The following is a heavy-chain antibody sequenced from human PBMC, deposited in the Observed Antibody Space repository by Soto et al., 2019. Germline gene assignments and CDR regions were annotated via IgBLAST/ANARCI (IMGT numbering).Heavy chain of an antibody. CDR3: ARLGSSSWYNLNYYYYGMDV. J-gene: IGHJ6*02. D-gene: IGHD6-13*01. Sequence: ASVKVSCKASGGTFSSYAISWVRQAPGQGLEWMGGIIPIFGTANYAQKFQGRVTITADESTSTAYMELSSLRSEDTAVYYCARLGSSSWYNLNYYYYGMDVWGQGTTVTVSS. CDR1: GGTFSSYA. V-gene: IGHV1-69*13. CDR2: IIPIFGTA.